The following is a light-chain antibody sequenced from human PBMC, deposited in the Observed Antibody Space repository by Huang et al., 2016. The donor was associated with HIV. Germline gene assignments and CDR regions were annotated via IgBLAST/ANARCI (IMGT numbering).Light chain of an antibody. V-gene: IGKV3D-20*01. CDR3: QHYGSSPYT. CDR2: DAS. CDR1: QSITNYN. J-gene: IGKJ2*01. Sequence: EIVLTQSPATLSLSPGERATPSCGASQSITNYNLAWYQQKLGLAPRLLIYDASNRASGIPPRFSGSGSGTDFTLTITRLEPEDVGIYYCQHYGSSPYTFGQGTKVEIK.